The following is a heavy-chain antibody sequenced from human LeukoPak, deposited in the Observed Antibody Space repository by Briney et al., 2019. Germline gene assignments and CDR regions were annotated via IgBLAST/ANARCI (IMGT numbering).Heavy chain of an antibody. D-gene: IGHD3-10*01. CDR2: IYYSGST. J-gene: IGHJ3*02. CDR3: ASLGEPSLDAFDI. CDR1: GGSISSGGYY. Sequence: PSQTLSLTCTVSGGSISSGGYYWSWIRQHPGKGLEWIGYIYYSGSTYYNPSLKSRVTISVDTSKNQFSLKLSSVTAADTAVYYCASLGEPSLDAFDIWGQGTMVTVSS. V-gene: IGHV4-31*03.